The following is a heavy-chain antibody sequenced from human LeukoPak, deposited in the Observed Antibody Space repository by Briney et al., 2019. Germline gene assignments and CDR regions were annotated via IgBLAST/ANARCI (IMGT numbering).Heavy chain of an antibody. J-gene: IGHJ4*02. D-gene: IGHD3-3*01. CDR3: QSRFLEWLLDY. Sequence: SETLSLACTVSGGSISSNNYFWGWIRQPPGKGLEWIGSIYDSGSTYYNPSLKSRVTISVDTSKNQLSLKLDSVTAADTAMYYCQSRFLEWLLDYWGQGTLVTVSS. CDR2: IYDSGST. CDR1: GGSISSNNYF. V-gene: IGHV4-39*01.